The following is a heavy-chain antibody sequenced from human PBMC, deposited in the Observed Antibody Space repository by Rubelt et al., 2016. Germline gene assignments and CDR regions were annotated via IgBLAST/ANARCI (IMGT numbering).Heavy chain of an antibody. CDR2: FYYSGRT. Sequence: QVQLQESGPGLVKPSQTLSLTCTVSGGSISSGGYYWSWIRQHPGQGLAWIGYFYYSGRTNYNPSLKSRVTISVDTSKNQFSLKRSSVTAADTAVYYCARDSGSRIFDYWGQGTLVTVSS. J-gene: IGHJ4*02. V-gene: IGHV4-31*03. D-gene: IGHD2/OR15-2a*01. CDR1: GGSISSGGYY. CDR3: ARDSGSRIFDY.